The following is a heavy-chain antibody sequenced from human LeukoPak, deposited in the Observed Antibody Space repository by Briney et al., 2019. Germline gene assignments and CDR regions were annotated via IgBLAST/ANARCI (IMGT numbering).Heavy chain of an antibody. Sequence: SETLSLTCAVYGGSFSGYYWSWIRQPPGKGLEWIREINHSGSTNYNPSLKSRVTISVDTSKNQFSLKLSSVTAADTAVYYCARGWFGYCSGGSCYFLDYWGQGTLVTVSS. J-gene: IGHJ4*02. V-gene: IGHV4-34*01. CDR1: GGSFSGYY. CDR2: INHSGST. CDR3: ARGWFGYCSGGSCYFLDY. D-gene: IGHD2-15*01.